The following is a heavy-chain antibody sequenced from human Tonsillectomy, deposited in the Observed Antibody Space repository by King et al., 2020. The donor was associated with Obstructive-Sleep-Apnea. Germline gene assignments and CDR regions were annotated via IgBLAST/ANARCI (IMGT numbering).Heavy chain of an antibody. CDR3: ARDLRGDSYGDRFDP. Sequence: LQLQESGPGLVKPSETLSLTCTVSGGSISSSSYYWGWIRQPPGKGLEWIGSIYYSGSTYYNPSLKSRVTISVDTSKNQFSLKLSSVTAADTAVYYCARDLRGDSYGDRFDPWGQGTLVTVSS. V-gene: IGHV4-39*07. CDR2: IYYSGST. CDR1: GGSISSSSYY. J-gene: IGHJ5*02. D-gene: IGHD5-18*01.